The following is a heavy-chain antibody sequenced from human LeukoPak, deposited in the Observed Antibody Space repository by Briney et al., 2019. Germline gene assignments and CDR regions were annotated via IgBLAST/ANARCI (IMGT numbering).Heavy chain of an antibody. CDR1: GFTFSSYL. D-gene: IGHD2-15*01. CDR2: ISSNGGAT. CDR3: VRERGWYDF. V-gene: IGHV3-64*01. Sequence: GGSLRLSCAAPGFTFSSYLMHWVRQSPGKGLEYVSAISSNGGATYYGNSVQGRFTISRDNSRNTLYLQMGNLRDEDTAVYYCVRERGWYDFWGQGTLVTVSS. J-gene: IGHJ4*02.